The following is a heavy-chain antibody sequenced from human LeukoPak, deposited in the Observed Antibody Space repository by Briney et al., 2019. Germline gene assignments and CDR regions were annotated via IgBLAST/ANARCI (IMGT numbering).Heavy chain of an antibody. CDR1: GGSISSGGYS. D-gene: IGHD4-23*01. V-gene: IGHV4-30-2*01. CDR3: ARVKVTYNWFDP. J-gene: IGHJ5*02. Sequence: SQTLSLTCAVSGGSISSGGYSWGWIRQPPGKGLEWIGYIYHSGSTYYNPSLKSRVTISVDRSKNQFSLKLSSVTAADTAVYYCARVKVTYNWFDPWGQGTLVTVSS. CDR2: IYHSGST.